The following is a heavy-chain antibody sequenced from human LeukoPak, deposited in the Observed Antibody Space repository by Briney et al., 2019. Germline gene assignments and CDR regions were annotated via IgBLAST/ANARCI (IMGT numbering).Heavy chain of an antibody. J-gene: IGHJ6*03. V-gene: IGHV1-46*01. CDR3: AKDLARRGLYSSSFDYYYMDV. CDR1: VYTFTSYY. D-gene: IGHD6-6*01. Sequence: AAVKVSCKASVYTFTSYYMHWVRQAPGQGLEWMGTINPSGGSTSYAQKFQGRVTMTRDTSTSTVYMELSSLRSEDTAVYYCAKDLARRGLYSSSFDYYYMDVWGKGTTVTVSS. CDR2: INPSGGST.